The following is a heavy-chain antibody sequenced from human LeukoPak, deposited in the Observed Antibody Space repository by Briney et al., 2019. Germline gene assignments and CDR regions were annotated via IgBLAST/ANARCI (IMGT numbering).Heavy chain of an antibody. J-gene: IGHJ5*02. V-gene: IGHV4-39*07. CDR2: IYYSGST. CDR3: AREGYDILTGYYINWFDP. CDR1: GGSISSSSYY. D-gene: IGHD3-9*01. Sequence: SETLSLTCTVSGGSISSSSYYWGWIRQPPGKGLEWIGSIYYSGSTYYNPSLKSRVTISVDTSKNQFSLKLSSVTAADTAVYYCAREGYDILTGYYINWFDPWGQGTLVTVSS.